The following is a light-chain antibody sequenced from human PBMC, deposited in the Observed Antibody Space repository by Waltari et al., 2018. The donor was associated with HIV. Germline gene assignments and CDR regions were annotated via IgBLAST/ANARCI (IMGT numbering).Light chain of an antibody. CDR3: SSYTTSSTF. CDR1: SSDIGRDNL. J-gene: IGLJ2*01. V-gene: IGLV2-14*01. CDR2: DVS. Sequence: QSALPQPASVSGSPGQSCTISCTVTSSDIGRDNLGSWYQQHPGKSPKLMIYDVSNRPSGVSDRFSGSKSGNTASLTISGLQAEDEAHYYCSSYTTSSTFFGGGTKLTVL.